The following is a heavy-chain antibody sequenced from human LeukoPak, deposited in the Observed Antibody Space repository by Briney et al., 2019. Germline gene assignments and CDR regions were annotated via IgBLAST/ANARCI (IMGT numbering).Heavy chain of an antibody. CDR2: IKTKSVGGTT. Sequence: AGGSLRLSCAASGFTFTNAWMTWVRQAPGKGLEWVARIKTKSVGGTTDYAAAVKGRFTISRDDSKNTLSLRMNSLKTEDTTVYYCATYMVRGGDPRYWGQGTLVTVSS. J-gene: IGHJ4*02. D-gene: IGHD3-10*01. CDR1: GFTFTNAW. CDR3: ATYMVRGGDPRY. V-gene: IGHV3-15*01.